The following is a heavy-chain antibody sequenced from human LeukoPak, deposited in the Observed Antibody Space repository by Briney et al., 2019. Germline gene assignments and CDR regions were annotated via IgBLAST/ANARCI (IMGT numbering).Heavy chain of an antibody. J-gene: IGHJ4*02. Sequence: GGSLRLSCAASGFTFSSYWMSWVRQAPGKGLEWVSLIYPAGGTYYADSVKGRFTISRDNSNNTLYLQMNSLRAEDTAVYYCARGGYSYGLDYWGQGTLVTVSS. V-gene: IGHV3-53*01. CDR3: ARGGYSYGLDY. CDR2: IYPAGGT. CDR1: GFTFSSYW. D-gene: IGHD5-18*01.